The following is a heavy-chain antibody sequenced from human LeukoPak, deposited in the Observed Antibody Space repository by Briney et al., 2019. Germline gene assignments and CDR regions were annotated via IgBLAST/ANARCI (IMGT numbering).Heavy chain of an antibody. CDR2: SYTSGST. D-gene: IGHD2-15*01. CDR1: AVSISSGSYY. Sequence: PSETLSLTCTVSAVSISSGSYYWSWIRQPAGKGLEWNGRSYTSGSTNYNPSLKSRVTISVDTSKNQFSLKLSSVTAADTAVYYCARVQRQYCSGGSCYSDQYYYYYGMDVWGQGTTVTVSS. CDR3: ARVQRQYCSGGSCYSDQYYYYYGMDV. V-gene: IGHV4-61*02. J-gene: IGHJ6*02.